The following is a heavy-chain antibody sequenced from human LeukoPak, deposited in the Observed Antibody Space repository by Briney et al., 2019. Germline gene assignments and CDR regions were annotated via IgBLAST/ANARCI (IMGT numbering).Heavy chain of an antibody. CDR2: ISYDGSNK. CDR3: AKEARHIVVVTAIFYFDY. D-gene: IGHD2-21*02. CDR1: GFTFSSYG. V-gene: IGHV3-30*18. Sequence: PGGSLRLSCAASGFTFSSYGMHWVRQAPGKGLEWVAVISYDGSNKYYADSVKGRFTISRDNSKNTLYLQMNSLRAEDTAVYYCAKEARHIVVVTAIFYFDYWGQGTLVTVSS. J-gene: IGHJ4*02.